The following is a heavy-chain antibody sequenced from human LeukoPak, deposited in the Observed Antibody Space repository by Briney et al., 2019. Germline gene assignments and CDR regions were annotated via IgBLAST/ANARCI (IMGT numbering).Heavy chain of an antibody. CDR2: IYYSGST. D-gene: IGHD3-10*01. CDR3: ARVYGSGRIGYFDY. J-gene: IGHJ4*02. CDR1: GGSISSYY. Sequence: SETLSLTCTVSGGSISSYYWSWIRQPPGKGLEWIGYIYYSGSTNYNPSLKSRVTISVDTSKNQFSLKLSSVTAADTAVYHYARVYGSGRIGYFDYWGQGTLVTVSS. V-gene: IGHV4-59*01.